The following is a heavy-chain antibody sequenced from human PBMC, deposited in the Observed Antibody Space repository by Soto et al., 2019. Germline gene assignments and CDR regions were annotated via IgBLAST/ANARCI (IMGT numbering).Heavy chain of an antibody. V-gene: IGHV3-23*01. CDR2: ISDSGGTT. D-gene: IGHD2-2*01. Sequence: EVQLLESGGDLVQPGGSLRLSCAATRFTFSNYAMNWVRQAPGKGLEWVSVISDSGGTTYYTDSVKGRFTVSRDNSKNTLYLQMNSLRAEDTAVYFCAKGVSSSSSPLDYWGRGTLVTVSS. J-gene: IGHJ4*02. CDR3: AKGVSSSSSPLDY. CDR1: RFTFSNYA.